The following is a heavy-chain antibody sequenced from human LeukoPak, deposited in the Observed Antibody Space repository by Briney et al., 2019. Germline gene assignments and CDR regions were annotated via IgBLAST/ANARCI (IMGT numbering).Heavy chain of an antibody. CDR3: ARRRRNYAVDS. D-gene: IGHD2-2*01. V-gene: IGHV4-39*01. CDR1: GGSISSSDYY. Sequence: SSETLSLTCIVSGGSISSSDYYWGWIRLPPGKGLEWIGSMSSSGSTYYNPSLKSRVTMSVDTSSNQFSLKLNSVTAADTAVYYCARRRRNYAVDSWGQGTLVTVPS. CDR2: MSSSGST. J-gene: IGHJ5*01.